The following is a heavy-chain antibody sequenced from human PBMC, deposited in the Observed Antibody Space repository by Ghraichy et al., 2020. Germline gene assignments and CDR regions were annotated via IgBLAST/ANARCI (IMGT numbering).Heavy chain of an antibody. Sequence: ASVKVSCKASGYTFTSYGINWVRQAPGQGLEWMGWISVYNGNTNYAQKLQDRVTMTTYTSTSTVYMELRSLTSDDTAVYYCARGVGYRSGHNWFDPWGQGTLVTVSS. V-gene: IGHV1-18*01. CDR1: GYTFTSYG. CDR3: ARGVGYRSGHNWFDP. D-gene: IGHD5-18*01. CDR2: ISVYNGNT. J-gene: IGHJ5*02.